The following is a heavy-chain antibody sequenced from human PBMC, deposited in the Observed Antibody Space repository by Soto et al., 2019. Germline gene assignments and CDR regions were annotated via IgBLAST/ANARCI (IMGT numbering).Heavy chain of an antibody. V-gene: IGHV4-59*01. Sequence: SETLSLTCTVSGGSISSYFWSWIRQPTGKGLEWIGYIYYGGRTNYNPSLKSRVTISVDTSKKQISLKLSSVTAADTAVYYCASGGWTYDVLTGFYLWGQGTMVTVSS. CDR1: GGSISSYF. CDR3: ASGGWTYDVLTGFYL. J-gene: IGHJ3*01. CDR2: IYYGGRT. D-gene: IGHD3-9*01.